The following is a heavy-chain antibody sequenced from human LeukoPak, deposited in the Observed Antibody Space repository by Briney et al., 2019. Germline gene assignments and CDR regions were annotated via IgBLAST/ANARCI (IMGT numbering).Heavy chain of an antibody. D-gene: IGHD2-21*02. CDR1: GGTFSSYA. Sequence: SVKVSFKASGGTFSSYAISWVRQAPGQGLEWMGGIIPIFGTANYAQKFQGRVTITADESTSTAYMELSSLRSEDTAVYYCARDAPGGGDRGYWGQGTLVTVSS. CDR2: IIPIFGTA. V-gene: IGHV1-69*13. CDR3: ARDAPGGGDRGY. J-gene: IGHJ4*02.